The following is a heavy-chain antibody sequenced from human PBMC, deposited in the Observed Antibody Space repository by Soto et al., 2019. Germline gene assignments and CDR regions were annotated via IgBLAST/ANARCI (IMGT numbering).Heavy chain of an antibody. CDR1: VFIFSNYA. D-gene: IGHD2-15*01. V-gene: IGHV3-23*01. Sequence: GSLRLSCAPSVFIFSNYAVSWVLQARGKGLEWVSAISGSGADTYYTESVKGRFTISRDNFKNTLYLQMNSLRAEDTAVYYCAKDTGRGGGSVFDYWGQGTLVTVSS. CDR2: ISGSGADT. J-gene: IGHJ4*02. CDR3: AKDTGRGGGSVFDY.